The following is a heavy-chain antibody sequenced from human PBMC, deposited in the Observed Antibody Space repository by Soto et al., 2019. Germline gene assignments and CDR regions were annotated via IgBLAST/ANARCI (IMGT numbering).Heavy chain of an antibody. D-gene: IGHD2-2*01. CDR1: GYSFTSYW. CDR2: IYPGDSDT. CDR3: ARGYCSSTSCYGWFDP. J-gene: IGHJ5*02. V-gene: IGHV5-51*01. Sequence: EVQLVQSGAEVKKPGESLKISCKGSGYSFTSYWIGWVRQMPGKGLEWMGIIYPGDSDTRYSPSFQGQVTISADKSISTAYLQWSSLKASDTAMYYCARGYCSSTSCYGWFDPWGQGTLVTVSS.